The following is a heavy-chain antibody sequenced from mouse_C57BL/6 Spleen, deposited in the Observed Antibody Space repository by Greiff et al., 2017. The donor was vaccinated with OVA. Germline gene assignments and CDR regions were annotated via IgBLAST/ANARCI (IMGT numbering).Heavy chain of an antibody. CDR2: IDPSDSET. CDR3: ARRDYRNSDYAMDY. D-gene: IGHD2-5*01. V-gene: IGHV1-52*01. J-gene: IGHJ4*01. CDR1: GYTFTSYW. Sequence: VQLQQPGAELVRPGSSVKLSCKASGYTFTSYWMHWVKQRPIQGLEWIGNIDPSDSETHYNQKFKDKATLTVDKSSSTAYMQLSSLTSEDSAVYYCARRDYRNSDYAMDYWGQGTSVTVSS.